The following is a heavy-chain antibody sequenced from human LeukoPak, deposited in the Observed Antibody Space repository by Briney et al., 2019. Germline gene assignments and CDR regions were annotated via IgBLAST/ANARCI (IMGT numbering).Heavy chain of an antibody. CDR1: GFTFSSYA. D-gene: IGHD3-10*01. J-gene: IGHJ4*02. CDR3: AKDFTMIRGSELDY. CDR2: ITGRGAST. V-gene: IGHV3-23*01. Sequence: GGSLRLSCAASGFTFSSYAMSWVRQAPGKGLEWVSAITGRGASTYYADSVKGRFTISRDNSKNTLYLQMNSLRAEDTAVYYCAKDFTMIRGSELDYWGQGTLVTVSS.